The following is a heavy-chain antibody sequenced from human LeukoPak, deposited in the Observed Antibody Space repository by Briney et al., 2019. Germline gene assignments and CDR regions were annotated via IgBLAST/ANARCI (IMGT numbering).Heavy chain of an antibody. CDR1: GFTFDDYA. CDR2: ISWNSGSI. V-gene: IGHV3-9*01. D-gene: IGHD1-26*01. CDR3: AKGREWELPPDAFDI. J-gene: IGHJ3*02. Sequence: GGSLRLSCAASGFTFDDYAMHWVRQAPGKGLEWVSGISWNSGSIGYADSVKGRFTISRDNAKNSLYLQMNGLRAEDTTLYYCAKGREWELPPDAFDIWGQGTMVTVSS.